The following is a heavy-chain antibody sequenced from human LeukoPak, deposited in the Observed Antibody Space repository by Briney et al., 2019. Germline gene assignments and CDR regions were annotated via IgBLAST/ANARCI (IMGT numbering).Heavy chain of an antibody. CDR3: AGQQQLIQPNNWFDP. CDR2: IYYSGST. Sequence: SETLSLTCTVSGGSISSSSYYWGWIRQPPGKGLEWIGSIYYSGSTNYNPSLKSRVTISVDTSKNQFSLKLSSVTAADTAVYYCAGQQQLIQPNNWFDPWGQGTLVTVSS. D-gene: IGHD6-13*01. J-gene: IGHJ5*02. CDR1: GGSISSSSYY. V-gene: IGHV4-39*07.